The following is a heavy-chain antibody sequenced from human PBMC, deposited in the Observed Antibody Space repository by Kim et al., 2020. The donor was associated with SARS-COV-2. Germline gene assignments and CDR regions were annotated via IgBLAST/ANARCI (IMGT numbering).Heavy chain of an antibody. D-gene: IGHD3-10*01. J-gene: IGHJ4*02. CDR1: GGSISSYY. CDR3: ARGRVRGVKGTFDY. Sequence: SETLSLTCTVSGGSISSYYWSWIRQPPGKGLEWIGYIYYSGSTNYNPSLKSRVTISVDTSKNQFSLKLSSVTAADTAVYYCARGRVRGVKGTFDYWGQGTLVTVSS. CDR2: IYYSGST. V-gene: IGHV4-59*13.